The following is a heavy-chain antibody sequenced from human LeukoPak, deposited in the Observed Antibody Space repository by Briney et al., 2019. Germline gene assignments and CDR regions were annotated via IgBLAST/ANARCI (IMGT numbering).Heavy chain of an antibody. CDR2: INAGNGNT. CDR1: GYTFTSYA. CDR3: ARDGDSCLYNWFDP. D-gene: IGHD2-2*01. V-gene: IGHV1-3*01. J-gene: IGHJ5*02. Sequence: ASVKLSCKGSGYTFTSYAMHWVRQAPGQRLEWMGWINAGNGNTKYSQKLQGRVTITRDTSASTAYMELSSLRSEDTAVYYCARDGDSCLYNWFDPWGQGTLVTVSS.